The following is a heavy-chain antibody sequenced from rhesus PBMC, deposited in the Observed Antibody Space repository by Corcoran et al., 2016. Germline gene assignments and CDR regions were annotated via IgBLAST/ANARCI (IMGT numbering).Heavy chain of an antibody. V-gene: IGHV4S11*01. CDR3: ARLVRYEDDWGCYGQCTPFNFDY. CDR1: GGSFRRTY. CDR2: IYGSDSST. Sequence: QVQLQESGPGLVKPLETLALTCAGPGGSFRRTYWSWSRPAPGRGLGWVGYIYGSDSSTNYNPSLKSRVTLSVDTSKNQLSLKLSSVTAADTAVYYCARLVRYEDDWGCYGQCTPFNFDYWGQGVLVTVSS. D-gene: IGHD3-9*01. J-gene: IGHJ4*01.